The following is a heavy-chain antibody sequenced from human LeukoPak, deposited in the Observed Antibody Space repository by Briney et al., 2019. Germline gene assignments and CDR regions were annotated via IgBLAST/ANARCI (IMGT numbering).Heavy chain of an antibody. D-gene: IGHD5-18*01. J-gene: IGHJ4*02. CDR1: GFTFSSYA. CDR2: ISYDGSNK. Sequence: GGSLRLSCAASGFTFSSYAMHWVRQAPGKGLEGVAVISYDGSNKYYADSVKGRFTISRDNSKNTLYLQMNSLRAEDTAVYYCASGRGGTAMAGSFDYWGQGTLVTVSS. V-gene: IGHV3-30*04. CDR3: ASGRGGTAMAGSFDY.